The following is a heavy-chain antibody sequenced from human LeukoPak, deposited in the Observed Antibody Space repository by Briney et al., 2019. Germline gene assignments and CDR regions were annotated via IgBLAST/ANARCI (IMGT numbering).Heavy chain of an antibody. CDR2: ISGDGGST. CDR1: GFTFDEYG. Sequence: GGSLRLSCAASGFTFDEYGMYWVRQAQGKGLEWVSLISGDGGSTFYADSVKGRFTISRDNSKNSLYLQMNRLRTEDTALYYCAKDQWQAGGFDYWGQGTLVTVSS. D-gene: IGHD6-19*01. CDR3: AKDQWQAGGFDY. J-gene: IGHJ4*02. V-gene: IGHV3-43*02.